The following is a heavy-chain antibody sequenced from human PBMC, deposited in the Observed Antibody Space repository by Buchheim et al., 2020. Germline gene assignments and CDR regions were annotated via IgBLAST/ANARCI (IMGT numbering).Heavy chain of an antibody. Sequence: QVHLVQSGAEVKEPASSVKVSCQTSGWTFSNYAVNWVRQAPGQGLEWMGGIIPIFGTPTFAREFQGRVTCTADISTSTAFMELSSLRSEDTAVYYCAKDREPWAHNGYFDYWGQGT. CDR3: AKDREPWAHNGYFDY. CDR1: GWTFSNYA. CDR2: IIPIFGTP. D-gene: IGHD1-1*01. J-gene: IGHJ4*03. V-gene: IGHV1-69*14.